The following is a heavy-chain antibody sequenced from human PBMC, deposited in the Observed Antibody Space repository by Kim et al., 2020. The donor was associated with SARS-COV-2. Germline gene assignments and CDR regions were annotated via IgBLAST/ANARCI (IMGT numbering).Heavy chain of an antibody. Sequence: GGSLRLSCAASGFTFSSYAMHWVRQAPGKGLEWVAVISYDGSNKYYADSVKGRFTISRDNSKNTLYLQMNSLRAEDTAVYYCARTYPRCSSTSCYHPLTLYYYYMDVWGKGTTVTVSS. J-gene: IGHJ6*03. CDR3: ARTYPRCSSTSCYHPLTLYYYYMDV. D-gene: IGHD2-2*01. CDR2: ISYDGSNK. CDR1: GFTFSSYA. V-gene: IGHV3-30-3*01.